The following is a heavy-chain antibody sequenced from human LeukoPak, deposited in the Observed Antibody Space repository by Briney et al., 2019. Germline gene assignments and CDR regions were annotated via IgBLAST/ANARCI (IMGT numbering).Heavy chain of an antibody. D-gene: IGHD3-10*01. CDR3: ARDGLWFGEPGPFDY. CDR1: GYTFTSYG. J-gene: IGHJ4*02. CDR2: ISAYNGNT. Sequence: ASVKVSCKASGYTFTSYGISWVRQAPGQGLEWMGWISAYNGNTNYAQKLQGRVTMTTDTSTSTAYMELRSLRAEDTAVYYCARDGLWFGEPGPFDYWGQGTLVTVSS. V-gene: IGHV1-18*01.